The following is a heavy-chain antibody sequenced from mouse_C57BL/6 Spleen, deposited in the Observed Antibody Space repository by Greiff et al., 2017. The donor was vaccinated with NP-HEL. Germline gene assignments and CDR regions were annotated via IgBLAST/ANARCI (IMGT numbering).Heavy chain of an antibody. V-gene: IGHV1-82*01. CDR2: IYPGDGDT. CDR3: ARGGAQALYYYAMDY. CDR1: GYAFSSSW. Sequence: VQLQQSGPELVKPGASVKISCKASGYAFSSSWMNWVKQRPGKGLEWIGRIYPGDGDTNYNGKFKGKATLTADKSSSTAYMQLSSLTSEDSAVYFCARGGAQALYYYAMDYWGQGTSVTVSS. D-gene: IGHD3-2*02. J-gene: IGHJ4*01.